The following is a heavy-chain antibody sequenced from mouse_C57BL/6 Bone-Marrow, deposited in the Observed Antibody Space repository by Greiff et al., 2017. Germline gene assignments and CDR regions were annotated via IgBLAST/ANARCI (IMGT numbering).Heavy chain of an antibody. D-gene: IGHD1-1*01. J-gene: IGHJ2*01. Sequence: QVQLQQPGAELVRPGTSVKLSCKASGYTFTSYWMHWVKQRPGQGLEWIGVIDPSDSYTNYNQKFKGKATLTVDTSSSTAYMQLSSLTSEDSAVYYCAGPQLCDYGRLDYFDYWGQGTTLTVSS. V-gene: IGHV1-59*01. CDR2: IDPSDSYT. CDR1: GYTFTSYW. CDR3: AGPQLCDYGRLDYFDY.